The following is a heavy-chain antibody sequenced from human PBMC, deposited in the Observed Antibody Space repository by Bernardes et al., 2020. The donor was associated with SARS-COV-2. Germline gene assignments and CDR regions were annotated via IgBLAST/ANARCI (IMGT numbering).Heavy chain of an antibody. V-gene: IGHV4-4*02. CDR3: ARDLDRLYSGSRTDAFDI. CDR1: SGSISSTNW. Sequence: SETLSLTCIVSSGSISSTNWWTWVRQPPGKGLEWIGEIHHSGSTNYNPSLKSRVTISVDKSKNQFSLKLTSVTAADTAVYYCARDLDRLYSGSRTDAFDIWGQGTMVTVSS. D-gene: IGHD1-26*01. CDR2: IHHSGST. J-gene: IGHJ3*02.